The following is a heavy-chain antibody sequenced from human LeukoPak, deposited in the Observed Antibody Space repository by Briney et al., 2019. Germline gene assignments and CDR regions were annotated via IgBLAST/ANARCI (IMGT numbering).Heavy chain of an antibody. CDR1: GFTFSSYE. Sequence: GGSLRLSCAASGFTFSSYEMNWVRQAPGKGLEWVAVIWYDGSIKYYADSVKGRFSTSRDNSKNTVDLQMNSLRVEDTAVYYCARDRPGGGINGMDVWGQGTTVTVSS. CDR2: IWYDGSIK. D-gene: IGHD3-16*01. CDR3: ARDRPGGGINGMDV. J-gene: IGHJ6*02. V-gene: IGHV3-33*08.